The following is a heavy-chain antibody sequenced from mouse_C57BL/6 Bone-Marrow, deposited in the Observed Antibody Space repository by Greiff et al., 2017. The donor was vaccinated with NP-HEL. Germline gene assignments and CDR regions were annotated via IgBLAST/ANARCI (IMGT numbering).Heavy chain of an antibody. V-gene: IGHV1-81*01. CDR1: GYTFTSYG. CDR3: ARYSNYGND. Sequence: VQVVESGAELARPGASVKLSCKASGYTFTSYGISWVKQRTGQGLEWIGEIYPRSGNTYYNEKFKGKATLTADKSSSTAYMELRSLTSEDSAVYFCARYSNYGNDWGQGTTLTVSS. CDR2: IYPRSGNT. J-gene: IGHJ2*01. D-gene: IGHD2-5*01.